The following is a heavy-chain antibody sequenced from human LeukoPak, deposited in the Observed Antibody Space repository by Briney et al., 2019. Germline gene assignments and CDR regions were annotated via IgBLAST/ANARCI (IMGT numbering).Heavy chain of an antibody. Sequence: ASVTVSCKASGYTFTSYGISWVRQAPGQGLEWMGWISAYSGNTGYPQNLQGRVTMTTATSTTTAHMELRSLRSDDTAVYYCARAAGYSYTYGNFDYWGQGTLVTVSS. CDR2: ISAYSGNT. CDR3: ARAAGYSYTYGNFDY. D-gene: IGHD5-18*01. V-gene: IGHV1-18*01. CDR1: GYTFTSYG. J-gene: IGHJ4*02.